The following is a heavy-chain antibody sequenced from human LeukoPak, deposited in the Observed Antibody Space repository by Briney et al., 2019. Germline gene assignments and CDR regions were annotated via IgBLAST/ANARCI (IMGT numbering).Heavy chain of an antibody. CDR2: IYYSGSP. D-gene: IGHD3-10*01. CDR1: GASVTTSY. CDR3: AREGYRSRSRDDWLDP. V-gene: IGHV4-59*02. J-gene: IGHJ5*02. Sequence: SETLSLTCTVSGASVTTSYWSWLRQPPGKSPEWIGYIYYSGSPIYSPSLNSRVTISLDTSKNRFSLKLTSVTAADTAVYYCAREGYRSRSRDDWLDPWGQGTLVTVSS.